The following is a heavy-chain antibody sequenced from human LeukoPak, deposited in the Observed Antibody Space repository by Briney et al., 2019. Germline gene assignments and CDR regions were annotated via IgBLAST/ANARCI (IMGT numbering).Heavy chain of an antibody. V-gene: IGHV1-69*13. CDR3: ASPGVPPHYYYYYGMDV. CDR2: IIPIFGTA. Sequence: ASVKVSCKASGGTFSSYAISWVRQAPGQGLEWMGGIIPIFGTANYAQKFQGRATITADESTSTAYMELSSLRSEDTAVYYCASPGVPPHYYYYYGMDVWGQGTTVTVSS. CDR1: GGTFSSYA. D-gene: IGHD3-10*01. J-gene: IGHJ6*02.